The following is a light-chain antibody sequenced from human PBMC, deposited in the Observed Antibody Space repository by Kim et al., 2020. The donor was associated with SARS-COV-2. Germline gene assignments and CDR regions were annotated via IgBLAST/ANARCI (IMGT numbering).Light chain of an antibody. CDR1: QNINNW. Sequence: SSVGDRVTITWRASQNINNWLVWYQQKSGKAPKLLIYAASNLQSGVPSRFSGSGDGTDFTLTISRLQPEDFATYYCQQANSYPLTFGGRTKVDIK. V-gene: IGKV1-12*01. CDR2: AAS. CDR3: QQANSYPLT. J-gene: IGKJ4*01.